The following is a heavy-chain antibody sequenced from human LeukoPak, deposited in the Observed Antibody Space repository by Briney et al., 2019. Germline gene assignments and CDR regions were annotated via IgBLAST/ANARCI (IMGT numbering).Heavy chain of an antibody. CDR2: IYSGGST. V-gene: IGHV3-53*05. CDR1: GFTVSSNY. CDR3: ARSVVPAATDYYYYYGMDV. D-gene: IGHD2-2*01. Sequence: GGSLRLSCAASGFTVSSNYMSWVRQAPGKGLEWVSVIYSGGSTYYADSVKGRFTISRDNSKNTLYLQMNSLRAEDTAVYYCARSVVPAATDYYYYYGMDVWGQGTTVTVSS. J-gene: IGHJ6*02.